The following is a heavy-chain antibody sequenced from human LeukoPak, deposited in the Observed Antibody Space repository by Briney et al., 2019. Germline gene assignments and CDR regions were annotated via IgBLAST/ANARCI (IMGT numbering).Heavy chain of an antibody. CDR1: GGSISSSSYY. D-gene: IGHD3-10*01. Sequence: LETLSLTCTVSGGSISSSSYYWGWIRQPPGKGLEWIGSIYYSGSTYYNPSLKSRVTISVDTSKNQFSLKLSSVTAADTAVYYCARHIWLFDPWGQGTLVTVSS. CDR2: IYYSGST. CDR3: ARHIWLFDP. J-gene: IGHJ5*02. V-gene: IGHV4-39*01.